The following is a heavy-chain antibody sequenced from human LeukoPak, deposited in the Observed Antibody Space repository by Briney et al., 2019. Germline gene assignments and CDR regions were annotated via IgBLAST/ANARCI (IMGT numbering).Heavy chain of an antibody. CDR2: IDASGSRI. CDR1: EFSFSSYE. V-gene: IGHV3-48*03. Sequence: RGSLRLSCAAAEFSFSSYEMTWVRQTPGKGLEWLSYIDASGSRIVYADSVKGRFTISRDNAKNSLFLQMNSLRAEDTGIYYCAREKIAVFGDAFDIWGQGTRVTVSS. J-gene: IGHJ3*02. CDR3: AREKIAVFGDAFDI. D-gene: IGHD3-10*01.